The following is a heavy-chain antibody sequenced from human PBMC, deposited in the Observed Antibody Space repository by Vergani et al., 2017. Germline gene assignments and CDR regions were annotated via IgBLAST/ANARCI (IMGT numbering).Heavy chain of an antibody. J-gene: IGHJ6*03. CDR3: ARHDYSNYWGAYYYYMDV. Sequence: VQLVESGGGVVQPGGSLRLSCAASGFTFSSYGMHWVRQAPGKGLEWVSSISSSSSYIYYADSVKGRFTISRDNAKNSLYLQMNSLRAEDTAVYYCARHDYSNYWGAYYYYMDVWGKGTTVTVSS. CDR1: GFTFSSYG. V-gene: IGHV3-21*01. D-gene: IGHD4-11*01. CDR2: ISSSSSYI.